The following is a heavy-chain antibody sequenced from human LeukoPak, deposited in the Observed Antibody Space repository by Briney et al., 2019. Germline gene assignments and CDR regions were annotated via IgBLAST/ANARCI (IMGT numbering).Heavy chain of an antibody. V-gene: IGHV1-2*02. CDR3: ARRYCSGGSCIPDY. CDR1: GYTFTDYN. CDR2: IQTKSGGT. Sequence: GASVKVSCKASGYTFTDYNVYWVRQAPGQGPEWMGWIQTKSGGTIYAQRFQGRVTMTRDRSISTAYMELSSLRYDDTAVYYCARRYCSGGSCIPDYWGQGTLVTVSS. D-gene: IGHD2-15*01. J-gene: IGHJ4*02.